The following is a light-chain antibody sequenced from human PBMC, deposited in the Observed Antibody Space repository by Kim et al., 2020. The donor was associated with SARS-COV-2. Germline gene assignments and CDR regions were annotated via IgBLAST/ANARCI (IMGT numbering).Light chain of an antibody. CDR3: NSRDSSANHLV. J-gene: IGLJ2*01. Sequence: ALGQTVRITCQGDSLRSYYESWYQQKPGQAPILVIYGKNNRPSGIPDRFSGSTSGNTASLTITGAQAEDEADYYCNSRDSSANHLVFGGGTQLTVL. CDR2: GKN. V-gene: IGLV3-19*01. CDR1: SLRSYY.